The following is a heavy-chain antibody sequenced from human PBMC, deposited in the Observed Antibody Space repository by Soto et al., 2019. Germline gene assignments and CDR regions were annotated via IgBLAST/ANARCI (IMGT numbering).Heavy chain of an antibody. J-gene: IGHJ4*02. CDR3: ASYSHKGY. CDR1: GFTVSNNY. CDR2: IYSGGST. Sequence: EEQLVESGGDLVQPGGSLRLSCAASGFTVSNNYMSGVRQAPGKGLEWVSLIYSGGSTYYADSVKGRFTISRDSSKNTLYLQMNSLRAEDTAMYYCASYSHKGYWGQGTLVTVSS. D-gene: IGHD1-26*01. V-gene: IGHV3-66*01.